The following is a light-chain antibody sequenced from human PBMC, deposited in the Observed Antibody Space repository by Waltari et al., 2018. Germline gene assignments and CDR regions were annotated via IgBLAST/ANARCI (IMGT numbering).Light chain of an antibody. CDR2: GVY. CDR3: CSYANAKWV. Sequence: QSVLTQPRSVSGSPGQSVAISCTGTSSDVGACDYVSWYQQYPGKAPKVMIYGVYKRPSGVPVRFSGSKSGNTASLTISGLQAEDEADYYCCSYANAKWVFGGGTRLTVL. J-gene: IGLJ3*02. CDR1: SSDVGACDY. V-gene: IGLV2-11*01.